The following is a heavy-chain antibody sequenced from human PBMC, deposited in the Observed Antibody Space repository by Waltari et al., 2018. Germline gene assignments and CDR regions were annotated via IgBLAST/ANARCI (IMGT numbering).Heavy chain of an antibody. V-gene: IGHV1-69*01. CDR3: ARGVEFGRFGVDSFDY. D-gene: IGHD3-3*01. CDR2: IIPLFGTA. J-gene: IGHJ4*02. CDR1: GGTFSSYA. Sequence: QVQLVQSGAEVKKPGSSVKVSCKASGGTFSSYAISWVRQAPGQGLEWMGGIIPLFGTANYAHKVQGRFTITADESTSTAYMELSSLRSGDTAVYYCARGVEFGRFGVDSFDYWGQGTLVTVSS.